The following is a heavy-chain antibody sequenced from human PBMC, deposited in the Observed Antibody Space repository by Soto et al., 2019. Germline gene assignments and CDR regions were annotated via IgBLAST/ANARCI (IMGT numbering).Heavy chain of an antibody. CDR1: GFTFSSYS. CDR2: ISSSSSTI. J-gene: IGHJ2*01. CDR3: ASGDFWRAGGFDL. V-gene: IGHV3-48*02. Sequence: GGSLRLSCAASGFTFSSYSMNWVRQAPGKGLEWVSYISSSSSTIYYADSVKGRFTISRDNAKNSLYLQMNSLRDEDTAVYYWASGDFWRAGGFDLWGRGTLVTVSS. D-gene: IGHD3-3*01.